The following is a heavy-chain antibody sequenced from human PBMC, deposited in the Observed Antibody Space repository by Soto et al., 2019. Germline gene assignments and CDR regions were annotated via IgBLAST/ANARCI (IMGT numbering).Heavy chain of an antibody. CDR1: GGTFSSYA. CDR3: ASHSIAAQRTDYYYYGMDV. CDR2: VIPIFGTA. Sequence: QVQLVQSGAEVKKPGSSVKVSCKASGGTFSSYAISWVRQAPGQGLEWMGGVIPIFGTANYAQKFQGRATITADESTSTAYMELSSLRSEDTAVYYCASHSIAAQRTDYYYYGMDVWGQGTTVTVSS. J-gene: IGHJ6*02. D-gene: IGHD6-6*01. V-gene: IGHV1-69*01.